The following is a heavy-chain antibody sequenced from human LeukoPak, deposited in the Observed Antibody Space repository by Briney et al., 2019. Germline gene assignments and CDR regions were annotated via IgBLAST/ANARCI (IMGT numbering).Heavy chain of an antibody. V-gene: IGHV1-2*02. J-gene: IGHJ4*02. CDR3: ARDFSFGVFIIPSYYFDY. CDR2: XNPKRGGT. D-gene: IGHD3-3*01. Sequence: GXEXXGXXNPKRGGTNYAQKFQGRVTMTRDTSISTAYMELSRLRSDDTAVYYCARDFSFGVFIIPSYYFDYWGQGTLVTVSS.